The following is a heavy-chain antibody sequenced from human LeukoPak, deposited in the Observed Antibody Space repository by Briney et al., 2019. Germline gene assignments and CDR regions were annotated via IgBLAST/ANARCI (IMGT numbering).Heavy chain of an antibody. CDR1: GGSMSSSNW. J-gene: IGHJ6*04. V-gene: IGHV4-4*02. D-gene: IGHD3-10*01. CDR3: ASYGSGSYYYGMDV. CDR2: IYHSGST. Sequence: ASETLSLTCAVSGGSMSSSNWWSWVRQPPGKGLEWIGEIYHSGSTNYNPSLKSRVTISVDKSKNQFSLKLSSVTAADTAVYYCASYGSGSYYYGMDVWGNGTTVTVSS.